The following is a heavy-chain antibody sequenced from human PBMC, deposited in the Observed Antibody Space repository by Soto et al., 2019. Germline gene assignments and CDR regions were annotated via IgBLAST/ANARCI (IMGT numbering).Heavy chain of an antibody. D-gene: IGHD4-17*01. CDR1: GLTFSSYA. Sequence: EVQLLESGGGSVRPGGSLRLSCAASGLTFSSYAMTWVRQAPGKGLEWVSVIGGSTSSTYYADSVKGRFTISRDNSKNTLYLQMNSMRAEDTAVYYCAKDLYGDYGATGEGWGQGTLVTVSS. CDR3: AKDLYGDYGATGEG. J-gene: IGHJ4*02. V-gene: IGHV3-23*01. CDR2: IGGSTSST.